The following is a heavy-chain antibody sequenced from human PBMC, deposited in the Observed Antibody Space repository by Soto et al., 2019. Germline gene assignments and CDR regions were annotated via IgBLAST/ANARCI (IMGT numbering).Heavy chain of an antibody. Sequence: QVQLVASGGGLVRPGGSLRLSWAASGFTFSDYYMSWIRQVPGKGLEWVAYISGTSDSIPYADSVKGRFTISRDNAKNSLDLQMNSLRAEDTAVYYCARVGVVTAAGTSDYCGQVTLGTVSS. CDR1: GFTFSDYY. V-gene: IGHV3-11*06. J-gene: IGHJ4*02. CDR2: ISGTSDSI. D-gene: IGHD6-13*01. CDR3: ARVGVVTAAGTSDY.